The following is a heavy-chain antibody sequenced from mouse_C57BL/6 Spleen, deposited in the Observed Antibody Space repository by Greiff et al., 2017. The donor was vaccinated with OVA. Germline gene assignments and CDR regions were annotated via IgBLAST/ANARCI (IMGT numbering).Heavy chain of an antibody. CDR2: IDPSDSYT. J-gene: IGHJ2*01. CDR3: AILTTEYYSDY. D-gene: IGHD1-1*01. V-gene: IGHV1-69*01. CDR1: GYTFTSYW. Sequence: VQLQQPGAELVMPGASVKLSCKASGYTFTSYWMHWVKQRPGQGLEWIGEIDPSDSYTNYNQKFKGKSTLTVDKSSSTAYMQLSSLTSEDSAVYYCAILTTEYYSDYWGQGTTLTVSS.